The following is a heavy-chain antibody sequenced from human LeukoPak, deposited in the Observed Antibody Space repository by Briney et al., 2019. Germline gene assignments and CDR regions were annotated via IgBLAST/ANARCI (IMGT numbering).Heavy chain of an antibody. J-gene: IGHJ5*02. CDR1: GFTFSSYA. CDR2: ISGSGGST. D-gene: IGHD4-17*01. CDR3: AKARLYGPNWFGP. Sequence: LPGGSLRLSCAASGFTFSSYAMSWVRQAPGKGLEWVSAISGSGGSTYYADSVKGRFTTSRDNSKNTLYLQMNSLRAEDTAVYYCAKARLYGPNWFGPWGQGTLVTVSS. V-gene: IGHV3-23*01.